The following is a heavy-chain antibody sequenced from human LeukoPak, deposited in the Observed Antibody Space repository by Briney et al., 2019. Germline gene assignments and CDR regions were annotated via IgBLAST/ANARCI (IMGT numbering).Heavy chain of an antibody. Sequence: TSETLSLTCTVSGDSISSGPYYWGWIRQPPGKGLEWIGNIYYGENTYYNPSLKSRVTISIDTSNDQFYLKLSSLTAADTAVYYCARRDDSSGYHKIFDYWGQGTLVTVSS. V-gene: IGHV4-39*01. J-gene: IGHJ4*02. CDR2: IYYGENT. CDR1: GDSISSGPYY. D-gene: IGHD3-22*01. CDR3: ARRDDSSGYHKIFDY.